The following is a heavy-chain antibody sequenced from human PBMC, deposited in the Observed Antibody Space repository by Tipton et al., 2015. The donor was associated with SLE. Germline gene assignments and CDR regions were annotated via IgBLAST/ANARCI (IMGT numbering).Heavy chain of an antibody. CDR3: ARAGGCSSTSCYIGWFDP. D-gene: IGHD2-2*02. CDR1: GGSISSSSYY. CDR2: IYYSGST. Sequence: TLSLTCTVSGGSISSSSYYWGWIRQPPGKGLEWIGSIYYSGSTYYNPSLKSRVTISADTSKNQFSLKLSSVTAEDTAVYYCARAGGCSSTSCYIGWFDPWGQGTLVTVSS. J-gene: IGHJ5*02. V-gene: IGHV4-39*07.